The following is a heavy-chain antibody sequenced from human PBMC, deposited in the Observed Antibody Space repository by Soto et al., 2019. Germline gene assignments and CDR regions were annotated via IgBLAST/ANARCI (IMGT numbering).Heavy chain of an antibody. CDR1: GFTFGDYG. Sequence: SLRLSCTGSGFTFGDYGMTWVRQAPGKGLEWVGFIRSKSYGGTTEYAASVKGRLTIARDDSKSIAYLQMNRLTSEDTAVYYCARDHLAGYSSSWYDYYYYGMDVWGQGTTVTVSS. V-gene: IGHV3-49*04. D-gene: IGHD6-13*01. J-gene: IGHJ6*02. CDR2: IRSKSYGGTT. CDR3: ARDHLAGYSSSWYDYYYYGMDV.